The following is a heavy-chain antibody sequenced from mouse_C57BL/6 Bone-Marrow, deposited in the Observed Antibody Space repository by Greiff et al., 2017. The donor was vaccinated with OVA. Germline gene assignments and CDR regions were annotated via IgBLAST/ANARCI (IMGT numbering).Heavy chain of an antibody. CDR3: ARHSGSPYWYFDV. CDR1: GFTFSDYY. V-gene: IGHV5-12*01. D-gene: IGHD1-1*01. CDR2: ISNGGGST. Sequence: EVQGVESGGGLVQPGGSLKLSCAASGFTFSDYYMYWVRQTPEKRLEWVAYISNGGGSTYYPDTVKGRFTISRDNAKNTLYLQMSRLKSEDTAMYYCARHSGSPYWYFDVWGTGTTVTVSS. J-gene: IGHJ1*03.